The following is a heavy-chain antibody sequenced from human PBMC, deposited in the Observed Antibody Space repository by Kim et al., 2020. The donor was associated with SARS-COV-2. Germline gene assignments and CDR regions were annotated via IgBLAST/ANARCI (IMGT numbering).Heavy chain of an antibody. D-gene: IGHD6-19*01. CDR2: ISYDGSNK. CDR3: ARETGGAVAGYYYYYGMDV. J-gene: IGHJ6*02. V-gene: IGHV3-30-3*01. CDR1: GFTFSSYA. Sequence: GGSLRLSCAASGFTFSSYAMHWVRQAPGKGLEWVAVISYDGSNKYYADSVKGRFTISRDNSKNTLYLQMNSLRAEDTAVYYCARETGGAVAGYYYYYGMDVWGQGTTVTVSS.